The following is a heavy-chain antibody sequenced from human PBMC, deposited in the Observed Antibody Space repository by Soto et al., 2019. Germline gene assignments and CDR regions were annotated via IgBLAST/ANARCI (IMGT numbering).Heavy chain of an antibody. J-gene: IGHJ4*02. Sequence: PGGSLRLSCAASGFSFSNYSMNWVRQAPGKGLEWVSYISGSMEWDSYISGSSSTIYYTDSVKGRFTISRDNAKNSLYLQMNSLRAEDTAVYYCARGVRSNYGYLPDHWGQGT. CDR2: ISGSMEWDSYISGSSSTI. CDR3: ARGVRSNYGYLPDH. D-gene: IGHD3-10*01. V-gene: IGHV3-48*01. CDR1: GFSFSNYS.